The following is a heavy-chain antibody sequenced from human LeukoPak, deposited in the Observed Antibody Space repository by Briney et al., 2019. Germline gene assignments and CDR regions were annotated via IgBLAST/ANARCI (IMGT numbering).Heavy chain of an antibody. J-gene: IGHJ5*02. CDR3: AREGVWGSYSSAARRWFDP. CDR2: INHSGST. V-gene: IGHV4-34*01. Sequence: SETLSLTCVVYGGSFSGYYWSWIRQPPGKGLEWIGEINHSGSTNYNPSLKSRVTISVDTSKNQFSLKLSSVTAADTAVYYCAREGVWGSYSSAARRWFDPWGQGTLVTVSS. CDR1: GGSFSGYY. D-gene: IGHD3-16*01.